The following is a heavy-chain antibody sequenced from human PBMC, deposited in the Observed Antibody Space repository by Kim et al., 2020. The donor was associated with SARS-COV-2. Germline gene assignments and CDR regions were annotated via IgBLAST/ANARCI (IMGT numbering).Heavy chain of an antibody. V-gene: IGHV4-38-2*02. CDR1: GYSISSGYY. Sequence: SETLSLTCTVSGYSISSGYYWGWIRQPPGKGLEWIGSIYHSGSTYYNPSLKSRVTISVDTSKNQFSLKLSSVTAADTAVYYCARAMGTTTPIPDYWGQGTLVTVSS. CDR2: IYHSGST. D-gene: IGHD1-26*01. J-gene: IGHJ4*02. CDR3: ARAMGTTTPIPDY.